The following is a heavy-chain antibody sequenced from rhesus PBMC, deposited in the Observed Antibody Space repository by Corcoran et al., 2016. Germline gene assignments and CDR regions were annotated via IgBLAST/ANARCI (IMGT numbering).Heavy chain of an antibody. CDR3: ARHLGSSYGWRFDV. CDR2: IHDSTVNT. J-gene: IGHJ5-1*01. CDR1: GGPISRSNW. Sequence: QVQLQESGPAVVKPSETLSPTYAVSGGPISRSNWWDWIRQSPGKGLEWIGGIHDSTVNTVYSPSLKGRVTLSIDTSQNQFSLKLSSVTAADTAVYFCARHLGSSYGWRFDVWGAGVLVTVSS. D-gene: IGHD6-43*01. V-gene: IGHV4-93*02.